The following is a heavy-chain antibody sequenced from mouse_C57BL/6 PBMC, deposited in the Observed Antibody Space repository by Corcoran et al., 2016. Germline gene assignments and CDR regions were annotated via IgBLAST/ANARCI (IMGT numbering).Heavy chain of an antibody. CDR3: ARGGELNFDY. J-gene: IGHJ2*01. V-gene: IGHV1-26*01. CDR2: INPNNGGT. Sequence: EVQLQQSGPELVKPGASVKISCKASGYTFTDYYMNWVKQSHGKSLEWIGDINPNNGGTSYNQKFKGKATLTVDKSSSTAYMELRSLTSEDSAVYYCARGGELNFDYWGQGTTLTVSS. CDR1: GYTFTDYY.